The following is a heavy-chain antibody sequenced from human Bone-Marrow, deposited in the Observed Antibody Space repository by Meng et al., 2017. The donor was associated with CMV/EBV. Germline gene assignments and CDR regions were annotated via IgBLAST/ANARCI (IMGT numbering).Heavy chain of an antibody. D-gene: IGHD3-3*01. Sequence: ASVKVSCKASGYTFTSYYMHWVRQAPGQGLEWMGIIYPSGGSTRYAQKFQGRVTMTRDTSTSTVYMELSSLRSEDTPVYYCARDGFGLTIANGSWLDPWGQGTLVTVSS. CDR3: ARDGFGLTIANGSWLDP. J-gene: IGHJ5*02. CDR2: IYPSGGST. V-gene: IGHV1-46*01. CDR1: GYTFTSYY.